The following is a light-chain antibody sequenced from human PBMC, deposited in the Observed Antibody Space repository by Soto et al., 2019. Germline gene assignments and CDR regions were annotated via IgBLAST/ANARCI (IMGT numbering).Light chain of an antibody. Sequence: DIVMTQSPLSLPVTPGEPASISCRSSQSLLLSNGYNYLAWFLQKAGQSPQLLIYLASSRASGVPDRFSGSGSGTDFTLEISSVEAEDVGIYYCMQLLHPPLTFGGGTKVDIK. CDR3: MQLLHPPLT. V-gene: IGKV2-28*01. J-gene: IGKJ4*01. CDR1: QSLLLSNGYNY. CDR2: LAS.